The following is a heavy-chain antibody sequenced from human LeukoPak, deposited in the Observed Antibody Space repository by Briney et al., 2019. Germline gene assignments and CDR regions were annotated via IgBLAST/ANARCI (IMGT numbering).Heavy chain of an antibody. CDR2: ISYDGGNK. CDR1: GFTFSSYA. D-gene: IGHD1-1*01. V-gene: IGHV3-30*01. Sequence: GRSLRLSCAASGFTFSSYAIHWVRQAAGKGLEWVAVISYDGGNKYYADSVKGRFTISRDNSKNTLYLQMNSLRAEDTAVYYCARGRSGYNWNDYGFRWGQGTLVTVSS. CDR3: ARGRSGYNWNDYGFR. J-gene: IGHJ4*02.